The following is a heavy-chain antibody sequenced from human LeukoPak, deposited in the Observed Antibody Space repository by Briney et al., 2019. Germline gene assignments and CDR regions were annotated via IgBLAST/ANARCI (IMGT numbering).Heavy chain of an antibody. CDR1: GGSISSSSYY. Sequence: SETLSLTCTVSGGSISSSSYYWGWIRQPPGKGLEWIGSIYYSGSTYYNPSLKSRVTISVDTSKNQFSLKLSSVTAADTAVYYCARQPRSSGYYSDDCWGQGTLVTVSS. CDR2: IYYSGST. D-gene: IGHD3-22*01. CDR3: ARQPRSSGYYSDDC. J-gene: IGHJ4*02. V-gene: IGHV4-39*01.